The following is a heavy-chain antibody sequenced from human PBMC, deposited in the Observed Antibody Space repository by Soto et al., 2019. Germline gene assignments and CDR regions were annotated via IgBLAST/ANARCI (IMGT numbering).Heavy chain of an antibody. J-gene: IGHJ4*02. D-gene: IGHD3-16*02. V-gene: IGHV1-18*01. CDR1: GYTFTSYG. CDR3: ARVAADYIWGSYRPDFDY. Sequence: ASVKVSFKASGYTFTSYGISWVRQAPGQGLEWMGWISAYNGNTNYAQKLQGRVTMTTDTSTSTAYMELRSLRSDDTAVYYCARVAADYIWGSYRPDFDYWGQGTLVTVSS. CDR2: ISAYNGNT.